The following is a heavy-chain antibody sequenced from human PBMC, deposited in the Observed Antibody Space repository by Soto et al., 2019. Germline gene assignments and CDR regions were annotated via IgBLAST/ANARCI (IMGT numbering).Heavy chain of an antibody. V-gene: IGHV3-23*01. J-gene: IGHJ4*02. CDR3: AKDGLYLGKDIVVVVAATAGYFDY. Sequence: EVQLLESGGGLVQPGGSLRLSCAASGFTFSSYAMSWVRQAPGKGLEWVSAISGSGGSTYYADSVKGRFTISRDNSKNTRYLQMNSLRAEDTAVYYCAKDGLYLGKDIVVVVAATAGYFDYWGQGTLVTVSS. CDR2: ISGSGGST. D-gene: IGHD2-15*01. CDR1: GFTFSSYA.